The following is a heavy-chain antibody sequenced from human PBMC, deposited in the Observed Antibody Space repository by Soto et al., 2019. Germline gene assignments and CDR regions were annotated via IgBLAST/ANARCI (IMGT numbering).Heavy chain of an antibody. V-gene: IGHV4-38-2*02. CDR1: GYSISSGYQ. D-gene: IGHD3-10*01. CDR2: VYHDGRT. J-gene: IGHJ5*02. CDR3: ARDFYGLRAAGWFDP. Sequence: PSETLSLTXGVSGYSISSGYQWGWIRRPPGKGPEWIGSVYHDGRTRYNPPLESRVTISVDTSKNQFSLNLNSVTVADTAMYYCARDFYGLRAAGWFDPWGQGTLVTVSS.